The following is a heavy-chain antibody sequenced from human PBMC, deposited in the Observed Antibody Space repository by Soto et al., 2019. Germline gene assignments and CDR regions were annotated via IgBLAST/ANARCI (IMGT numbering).Heavy chain of an antibody. J-gene: IGHJ4*02. V-gene: IGHV4-39*01. CDR2: IYYSGST. CDR3: ARRGSGSYHDY. D-gene: IGHD3-10*01. Sequence: SETLSLTCTVSGGSISSSSYYWGWIRQPPGKGLEWIGSIYYSGSTYYNPSLKSRVTISVDTSKNQFSLKLSSVTAADTAVYYCARRGSGSYHDYWGQGTLVTISS. CDR1: GGSISSSSYY.